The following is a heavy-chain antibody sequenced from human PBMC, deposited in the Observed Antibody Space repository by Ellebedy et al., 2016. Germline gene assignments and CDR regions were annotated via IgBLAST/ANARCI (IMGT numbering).Heavy chain of an antibody. J-gene: IGHJ4*02. CDR3: ARDQGNHYYHSNNLELCFDY. V-gene: IGHV1-3*01. D-gene: IGHD3-22*01. CDR1: GYTFTSYA. CDR2: INAGNGNT. Sequence: ASVKVSCXASGYTFTSYAMHWVRQAPGQRLEWMGWINAGNGNTKYSQKFQGRVTITRDTSASTAYMELSSLRSEDTAVYYCARDQGNHYYHSNNLELCFDYWGQGTLVTVSS.